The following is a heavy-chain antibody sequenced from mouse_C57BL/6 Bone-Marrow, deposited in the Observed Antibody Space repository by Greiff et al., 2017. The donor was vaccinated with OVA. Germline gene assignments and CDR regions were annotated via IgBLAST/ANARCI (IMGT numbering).Heavy chain of an antibody. V-gene: IGHV1-54*01. CDR2: INPGRGGT. CDR3: ARSAGNYAFYYYAMDY. Sequence: QGQLKGAGDELVRAGTLGKGCCKGSGYAFTNYLEEWGKQRAGQGLERNGVINPGRGGTNYNEKFKGKATLTADKSSSTAYMQLSSLTSEDSAVYFCARSAGNYAFYYYAMDYWGQGTSVTVSS. CDR1: GYAFTNYL. J-gene: IGHJ4*01. D-gene: IGHD2-1*01.